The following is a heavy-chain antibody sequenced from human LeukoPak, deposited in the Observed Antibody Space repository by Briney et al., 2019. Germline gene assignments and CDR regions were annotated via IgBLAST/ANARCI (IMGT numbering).Heavy chain of an antibody. J-gene: IGHJ4*02. CDR1: GFTFSDSA. CDR2: IGNKVSNYGT. Sequence: GGSLKLSCAASGFTFSDSAMHWVRQASGKGLEWVGHIGNKVSNYGTEYAPALRGRFTISRDDSEDTAYLQVDSLKTEDTAVYYCAGTYNSWTGLNYWGQGTLVTVSS. D-gene: IGHD1-1*01. CDR3: AGTYNSWTGLNY. V-gene: IGHV3-73*01.